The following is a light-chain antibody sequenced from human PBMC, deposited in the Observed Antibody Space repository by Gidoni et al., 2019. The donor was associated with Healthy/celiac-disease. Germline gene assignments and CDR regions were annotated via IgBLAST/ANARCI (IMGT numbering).Light chain of an antibody. V-gene: IGKV3-15*01. CDR3: QQYNNWPSWT. Sequence: EIVMTQSPATLSVSPGERATLSCRASQSVSSNLAWYQQKPGQAPRLLTYGASTRATGIPARFSGSVSGTEFTLTISSLQSEDFAVYYCQQYNNWPSWTFGQGTKVEIK. CDR1: QSVSSN. CDR2: GAS. J-gene: IGKJ1*01.